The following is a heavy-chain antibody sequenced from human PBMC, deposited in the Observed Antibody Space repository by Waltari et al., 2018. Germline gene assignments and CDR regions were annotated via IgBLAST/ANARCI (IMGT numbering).Heavy chain of an antibody. CDR1: GFPFITYA. J-gene: IGHJ4*02. V-gene: IGHV3-23*01. Sequence: EGHLLESGGGLVQPGGSLRLSCVASGFPFITYAMSWVRQAPGKGLEWVSGISDSGVVTKYADSVKGRFTVSRDNSKNTLYLQLNSLRAEDTAVYYCARHLYSIDYLELDNWGQGTLVTVSS. CDR3: ARHLYSIDYLELDN. CDR2: ISDSGVVT. D-gene: IGHD3-22*01.